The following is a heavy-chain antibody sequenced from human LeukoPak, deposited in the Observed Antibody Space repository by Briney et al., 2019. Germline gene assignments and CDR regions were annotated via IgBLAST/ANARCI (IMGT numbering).Heavy chain of an antibody. CDR3: ARVPRLFRDSFFNPPSDAFDI. J-gene: IGHJ3*02. CDR2: IKQGGSEK. CDR1: GFTFSSYW. D-gene: IGHD2-15*01. Sequence: AGGSLRLSCAASGFTFSSYWMSWVRQAPGKGLEWVANIKQGGSEKYYVDSVKGRFTISRDNAKNSLYLQMNSLRAEDTAVYYCARVPRLFRDSFFNPPSDAFDIWGQGTMVTVSS. V-gene: IGHV3-7*01.